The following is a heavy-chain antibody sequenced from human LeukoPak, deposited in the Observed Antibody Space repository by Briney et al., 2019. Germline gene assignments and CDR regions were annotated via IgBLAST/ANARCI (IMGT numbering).Heavy chain of an antibody. Sequence: PGGSLRLSCAASGFTLSSDWMHWVGQAPGQGLGWVARINSDGSSTTYADSVKGRFTISRDNAKNTLYLQMNSLRAEDTGVYYCARIASHSSSWYDGGSWGQGTLVTVSS. J-gene: IGHJ5*02. CDR2: INSDGSST. CDR1: GFTLSSDW. D-gene: IGHD6-13*01. CDR3: ARIASHSSSWYDGGS. V-gene: IGHV3-74*01.